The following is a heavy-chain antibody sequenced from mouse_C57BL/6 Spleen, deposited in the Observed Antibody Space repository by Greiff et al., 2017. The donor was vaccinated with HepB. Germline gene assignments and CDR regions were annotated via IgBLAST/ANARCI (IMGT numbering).Heavy chain of an antibody. J-gene: IGHJ3*01. V-gene: IGHV5-4*01. D-gene: IGHD2-4*01. CDR3: AREGYDYLAY. Sequence: EVKLVESGGGLVKPGGSLKLSCAASGFTFSSYAMSWVRPTPEKRLEWVATISDGGSYTYYPDNVKGRFTISRDNAKNNLYLQMSHLKSEDTAMYYCAREGYDYLAYWGQGTLVTVSA. CDR1: GFTFSSYA. CDR2: ISDGGSYT.